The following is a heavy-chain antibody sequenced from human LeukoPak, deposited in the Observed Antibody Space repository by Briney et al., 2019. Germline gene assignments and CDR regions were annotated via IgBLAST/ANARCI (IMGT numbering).Heavy chain of an antibody. CDR2: ISSSSSYI. D-gene: IGHD2-2*01. Sequence: GGSLRLSCAASGFTFSSYSMNWVRQAPGKGLEWVSSISSSSSYIYYADSVKGRFTISRDNANSLYLQMNSLRAEDTAVYYCAREISYCSSTSCSVPNWFDPWGQGTLVTVSS. J-gene: IGHJ5*02. V-gene: IGHV3-21*01. CDR3: AREISYCSSTSCSVPNWFDP. CDR1: GFTFSSYS.